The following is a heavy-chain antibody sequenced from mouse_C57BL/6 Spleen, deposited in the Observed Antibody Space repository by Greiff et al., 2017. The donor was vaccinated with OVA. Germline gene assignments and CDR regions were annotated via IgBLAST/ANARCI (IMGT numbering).Heavy chain of an antibody. CDR3: ARGDGSVPLLDY. V-gene: IGHV5-16*01. D-gene: IGHD1-1*01. J-gene: IGHJ2*01. CDR2: INYDGSST. CDR1: GFTFSDYY. Sequence: EVQLVESEGGLVQPGSSMKLSCTASGFTFSDYYMAWVRQVPEKGLEWVANINYDGSSTYYLDSLKSRFIISRDNAKNILYLQMSSLKSEDTATYYCARGDGSVPLLDYWGQGTTLTVSS.